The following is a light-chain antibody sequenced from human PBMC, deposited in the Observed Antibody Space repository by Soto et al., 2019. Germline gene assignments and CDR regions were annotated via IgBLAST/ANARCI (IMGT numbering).Light chain of an antibody. Sequence: ESVLTQSPATLSFSPGERATVSCRASQSVSSYLAWYQQKPGQAPRLLIYDASNRATGIPARFSGSGSGTDFTLTISSLEPEDFAVYYCQQRSNWPPTFGGGTKVDIK. J-gene: IGKJ4*01. V-gene: IGKV3-11*01. CDR3: QQRSNWPPT. CDR2: DAS. CDR1: QSVSSY.